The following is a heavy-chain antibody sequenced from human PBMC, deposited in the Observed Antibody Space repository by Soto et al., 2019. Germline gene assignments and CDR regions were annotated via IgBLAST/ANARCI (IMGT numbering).Heavy chain of an antibody. Sequence: PSETLSLTCTVSGGSISSYYWSWIRQPPGKGLEWIGYIYYSGSTNYNPSLKSRVTISVDTPKNQFSLKLSSVTAADTAVYYCARAVDILTGYYKHNWFDPWGQGTLVTVSS. D-gene: IGHD3-9*01. CDR1: GGSISSYY. CDR3: ARAVDILTGYYKHNWFDP. J-gene: IGHJ5*02. CDR2: IYYSGST. V-gene: IGHV4-59*01.